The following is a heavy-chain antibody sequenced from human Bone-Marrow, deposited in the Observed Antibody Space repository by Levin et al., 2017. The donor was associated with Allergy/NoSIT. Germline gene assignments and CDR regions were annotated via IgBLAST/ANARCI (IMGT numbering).Heavy chain of an antibody. D-gene: IGHD3-10*02. V-gene: IGHV4-59*01. CDR2: IYYSGST. J-gene: IGHJ4*02. CDR1: GGSISSYY. CDR3: ARDLSGYYVFDY. Sequence: ESLKISCTVSGGSISSYYWNWIRQPPGKGLEWIGYIYYSGSTNYNPSFKSRVTISVDTSKNQFSLKLSSVTAADTAVYYCARDLSGYYVFDYWGQGTLVTVSS.